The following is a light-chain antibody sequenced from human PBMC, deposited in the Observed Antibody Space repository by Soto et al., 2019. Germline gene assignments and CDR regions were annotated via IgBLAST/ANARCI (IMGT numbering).Light chain of an antibody. CDR3: QQRSNWPA. Sequence: IVLTQSPATLSLSPWERATLSCRASQSVSSYLAWYQQKPGQAPRLLIYDAFSRATGIPDRFSASGSGTDFTLTISSLEPEDFAVYYCQQRSNWPAFGQGTKVDIK. CDR1: QSVSSY. V-gene: IGKV3-11*01. CDR2: DAF. J-gene: IGKJ1*01.